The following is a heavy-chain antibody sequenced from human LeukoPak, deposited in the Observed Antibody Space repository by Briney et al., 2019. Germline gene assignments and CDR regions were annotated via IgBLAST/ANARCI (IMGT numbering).Heavy chain of an antibody. CDR2: ISAYNGNT. Sequence: ASVTVSCKASGYTFTTYGITWARQAPGQGLEGMGWISAYNGNTNYAQNLQGRVTMTTDTSTSTAYMELRSLRSDDTAVYYCARMVAGTSSKYYYYYMDVWGKGTTVTVSS. CDR3: ARMVAGTSSKYYYYYMDV. D-gene: IGHD6-6*01. V-gene: IGHV1-18*01. CDR1: GYTFTTYG. J-gene: IGHJ6*03.